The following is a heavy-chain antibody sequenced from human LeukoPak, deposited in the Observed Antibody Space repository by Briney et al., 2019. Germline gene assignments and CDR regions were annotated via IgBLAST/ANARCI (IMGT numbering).Heavy chain of an antibody. CDR1: GGSISSTNW. V-gene: IGHV4-4*02. J-gene: IGHJ5*02. CDR3: ASDVYYYDSSGYSPPHWFDP. CDR2: IYHSGST. D-gene: IGHD3-22*01. Sequence: SGTLSLTCAVSGGSISSTNWWSWVRQPPGKGLEWIGEIYHSGSTNYNPSLKSRVTILVDKSKNQFSLKLSSVTAADTAVYYCASDVYYYDSSGYSPPHWFDPWGQGTLVTVSS.